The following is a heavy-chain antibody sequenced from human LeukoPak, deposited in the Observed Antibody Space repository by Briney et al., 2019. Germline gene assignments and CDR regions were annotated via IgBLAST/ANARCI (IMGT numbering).Heavy chain of an antibody. Sequence: ASETLSLTCTVSGGSISSYYWNWIRQPPGKGLDWIGYIYYSGSTNYNPSLKSRVTMSVDTSKNQFSLNLSSATAADAAFYYCARDRLAYYDRSGLDCWGQGTLVTVSS. CDR1: GGSISSYY. CDR3: ARDRLAYYDRSGLDC. V-gene: IGHV4-59*01. J-gene: IGHJ4*02. CDR2: IYYSGST. D-gene: IGHD3-22*01.